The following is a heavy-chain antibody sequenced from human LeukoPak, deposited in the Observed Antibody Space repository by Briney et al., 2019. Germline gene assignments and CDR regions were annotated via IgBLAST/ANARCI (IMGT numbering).Heavy chain of an antibody. Sequence: SETLSLTCAVYGGSFSGYYWSWIRQPPGKGLEWIGEINHSGSTNYNPSLKSRVTISVDTSKNQFSLKLSSVTAADTAVYYCARANDSGYYYYYMDVWGKGTTVTISS. CDR3: ARANDSGYYYYYMDV. D-gene: IGHD3-10*01. V-gene: IGHV4-34*01. CDR2: INHSGST. J-gene: IGHJ6*03. CDR1: GGSFSGYY.